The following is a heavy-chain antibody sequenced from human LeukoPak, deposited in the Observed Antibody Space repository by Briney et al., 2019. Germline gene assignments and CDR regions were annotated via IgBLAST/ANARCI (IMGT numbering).Heavy chain of an antibody. CDR2: ISGSGGST. Sequence: GGSLRLSCAASGFTFSSYAMSWVHQAPGKGLEWVSAISGSGGSTYYADSVKGRFTISRDNSKNTLYLQMNSLRAEDTAVYYCAKDLSDYGDYLNWFDPWGQGTLVTVSS. V-gene: IGHV3-23*01. CDR1: GFTFSSYA. D-gene: IGHD4-17*01. J-gene: IGHJ5*02. CDR3: AKDLSDYGDYLNWFDP.